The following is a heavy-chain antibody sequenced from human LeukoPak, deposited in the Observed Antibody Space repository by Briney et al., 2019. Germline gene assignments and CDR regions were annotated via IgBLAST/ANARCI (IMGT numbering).Heavy chain of an antibody. D-gene: IGHD3-22*01. J-gene: IGHJ4*02. CDR2: ISYNGGYR. Sequence: GGSLRLSCTASGFTFTTYGLHWVRQAPGKGLEWVAVISYNGGYRHYADSVKGRFTISRDDSKNTLFLQMNSLRAEDTAVYYCARPYYYDSSGYYSPLDYWGQGTLVTVSS. CDR1: GFTFTTYG. V-gene: IGHV3-33*05. CDR3: ARPYYYDSSGYYSPLDY.